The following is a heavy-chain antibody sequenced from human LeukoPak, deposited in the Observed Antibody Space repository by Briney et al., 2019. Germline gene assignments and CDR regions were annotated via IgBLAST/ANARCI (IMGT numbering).Heavy chain of an antibody. J-gene: IGHJ5*02. D-gene: IGHD3-16*01. Sequence: GGSLRLSCTVSGFTFSDYYMSWIRQAPGKGLEWLSYISTSGGSVSYVDSVKGRFTISRDNAKNSVYLQIDSLRAEDTAMYYCARDRQFRLHDPWGQGILVTVSS. CDR1: GFTFSDYY. CDR2: ISTSGGSV. V-gene: IGHV3-11*01. CDR3: ARDRQFRLHDP.